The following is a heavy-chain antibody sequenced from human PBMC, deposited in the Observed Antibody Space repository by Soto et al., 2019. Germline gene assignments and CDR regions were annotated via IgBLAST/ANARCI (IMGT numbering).Heavy chain of an antibody. J-gene: IGHJ5*02. V-gene: IGHV4-31*03. CDR3: ARAVPNYYYDSSGSRFDP. D-gene: IGHD3-22*01. CDR1: GGSISSGGYY. Sequence: SETLSLTCTVSGGSISSGGYYWSWIRQHPGKGLEWIGYIYYSGSTYYNPSLKSRVTISVDTSKNQFSLKLSSVTAADTAVYYCARAVPNYYYDSSGSRFDPWGQGTLVTVSS. CDR2: IYYSGST.